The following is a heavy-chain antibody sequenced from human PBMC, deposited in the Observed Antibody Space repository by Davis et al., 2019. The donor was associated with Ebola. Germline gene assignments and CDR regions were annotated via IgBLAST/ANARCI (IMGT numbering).Heavy chain of an antibody. Sequence: PSETLSLTCTVPGGSISSYYWSWIRQPPGKGLEWIGYIYYSGSTNYNPSLKSRVTISVDTSKNQFSLKLSSVTAADTAVYYCARAGYSYGEIDYWGQGTLVTVSS. CDR2: IYYSGST. CDR1: GGSISSYY. J-gene: IGHJ4*02. V-gene: IGHV4-59*01. CDR3: ARAGYSYGEIDY. D-gene: IGHD5-18*01.